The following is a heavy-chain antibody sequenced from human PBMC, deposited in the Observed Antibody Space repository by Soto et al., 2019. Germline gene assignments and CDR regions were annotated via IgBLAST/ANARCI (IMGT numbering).Heavy chain of an antibody. D-gene: IGHD3-22*01. CDR3: AKVSSNMIAVVHGLGMDF. CDR1: GFIFSSYA. V-gene: IGHV3-30-3*01. CDR2: ISYDGSNE. J-gene: IGHJ6*02. Sequence: GGSLRLSCAASGFIFSSYAIHWVRQAPGKGLEWVAAISYDGSNEYYADSVKGRFTISRDNSKNTMYLQMNSLRAEDTALYYCAKVSSNMIAVVHGLGMDFWGQGTTVTVSS.